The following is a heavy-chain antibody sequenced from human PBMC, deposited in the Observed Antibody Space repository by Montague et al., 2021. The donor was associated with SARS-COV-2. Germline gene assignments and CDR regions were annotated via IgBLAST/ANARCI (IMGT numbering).Heavy chain of an antibody. J-gene: IGHJ4*02. D-gene: IGHD3-10*01. CDR3: ARGIRITMVRGVTIDY. CDR1: GFTFSSYS. CDR2: ISSSSSYI. V-gene: IGHV3-21*01. Sequence: FRSLSWAASGFTFSSYSMNWVRQAPGKGPEWVSSISSSSSYIYYADSVKGRFTISRDNAKNSLYLQMNSLRAEDTAVYYCARGIRITMVRGVTIDYWGQGTLVTVSS.